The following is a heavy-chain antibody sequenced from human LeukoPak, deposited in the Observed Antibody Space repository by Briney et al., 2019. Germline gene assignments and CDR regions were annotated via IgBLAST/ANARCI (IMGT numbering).Heavy chain of an antibody. Sequence: GGSLRLSCAASGFTVSSNYMSWVRQAPGKGLEWVSVIYSGGSTYYADSVKGRFTISRDNSKNPLYLQMNSLRAEDTAVYYCARGQVVISEYYFDYWGQGTLVTVSS. D-gene: IGHD3-22*01. V-gene: IGHV3-53*01. CDR3: ARGQVVISEYYFDY. J-gene: IGHJ4*02. CDR2: IYSGGST. CDR1: GFTVSSNY.